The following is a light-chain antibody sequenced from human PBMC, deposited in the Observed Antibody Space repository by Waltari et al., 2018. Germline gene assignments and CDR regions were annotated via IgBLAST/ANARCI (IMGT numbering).Light chain of an antibody. Sequence: EIVLTQSPATLSLSPGERVTISCRASQSVSSNLAWYQQKPGLIPRLLIYGASSRATGIPDRFSGSGSGTDFTLTISSLEPEDFAVYYCQQYTNWPLTFGGGTKVEIK. CDR2: GAS. CDR3: QQYTNWPLT. CDR1: QSVSSN. J-gene: IGKJ4*01. V-gene: IGKV3-15*01.